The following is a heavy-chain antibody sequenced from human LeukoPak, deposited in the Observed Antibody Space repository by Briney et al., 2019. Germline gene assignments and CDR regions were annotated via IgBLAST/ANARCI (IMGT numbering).Heavy chain of an antibody. CDR3: ARGPGTGHYFDY. D-gene: IGHD2-8*02. J-gene: IGHJ4*02. CDR1: GFTFSTSP. CDR2: ISSSSGTI. Sequence: PGGSLRLSCAASGFTFSTSPMNWVRQAPGKGLEWVSYISSSSGTIYYADSVKGRFTISRDNAENSLYLQMSSLRADDTAVYYCARGPGTGHYFDYWGQGALVTVSS. V-gene: IGHV3-48*04.